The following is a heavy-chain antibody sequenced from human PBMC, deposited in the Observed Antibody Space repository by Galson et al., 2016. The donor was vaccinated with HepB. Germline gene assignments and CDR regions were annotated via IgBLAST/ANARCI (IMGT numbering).Heavy chain of an antibody. V-gene: IGHV2-5*02. CDR3: ALLDYRGRHGLWDLDD. J-gene: IGHJ4*02. CDR1: GFSLPSSKVA. Sequence: PALVKPTQTLTLTCTFSGFSLPSSKVAVGWIRQPPGKALEWLALIYWDDERRYRPSLKSRVTVTMDTSKNQVVLTMTKRDPVDTSTDYCALLDYRGRHGLWDLDDWGQGTLVTVSS. D-gene: IGHD4-23*01. CDR2: IYWDDER.